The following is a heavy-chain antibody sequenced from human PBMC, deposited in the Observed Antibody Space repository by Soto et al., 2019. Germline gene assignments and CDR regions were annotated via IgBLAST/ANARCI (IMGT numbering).Heavy chain of an antibody. V-gene: IGHV1-2*02. Sequence: GASVKVSCKASGYTFTDYFMHWVRQAPGQGLEWMGWISPNNGDTSSAQKFQGRVTMTRDTSINTAYMELSRLRSDDMAVYYCVRGGERNTATQLKRSLDCWG. D-gene: IGHD3-16*01. CDR1: GYTFTDYF. CDR2: ISPNNGDT. CDR3: VRGGERNTATQLKRSLDC. J-gene: IGHJ4*01.